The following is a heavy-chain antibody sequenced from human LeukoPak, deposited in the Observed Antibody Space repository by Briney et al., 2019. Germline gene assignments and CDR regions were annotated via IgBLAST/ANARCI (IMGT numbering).Heavy chain of an antibody. J-gene: IGHJ4*02. CDR2: ISYDGSNK. V-gene: IGHV3-30*18. D-gene: IGHD2-2*01. CDR3: AKGLGYCSSTSCSVDY. CDR1: GFTFSSYG. Sequence: GGSLRLSCAASGFTFSSYGMHWVRQAPGKGLEWVAVISYDGSNKYYADSVKGRFTISRDNSKNTLYLQMNSLRAEDTAVYYCAKGLGYCSSTSCSVDYWGQGTLVTVSS.